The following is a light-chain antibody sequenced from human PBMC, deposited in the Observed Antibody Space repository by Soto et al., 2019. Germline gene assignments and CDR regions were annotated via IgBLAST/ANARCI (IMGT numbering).Light chain of an antibody. Sequence: EIVLTQSPATLSLSPGERATLSCRASQSVSSSLAWYQQKPGQAPRRLLYDASNRATGIPARFSGSGSGTDFTLTISSLEPEDFAVYYCQQRSHWPPLTFGGGTKVEIK. CDR1: QSVSSS. J-gene: IGKJ4*01. CDR2: DAS. V-gene: IGKV3-11*01. CDR3: QQRSHWPPLT.